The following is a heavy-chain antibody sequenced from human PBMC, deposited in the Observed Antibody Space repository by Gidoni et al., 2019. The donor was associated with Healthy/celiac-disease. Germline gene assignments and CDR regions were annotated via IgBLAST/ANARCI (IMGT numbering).Heavy chain of an antibody. CDR3: ARDRWGNSEIDPLDY. D-gene: IGHD4-4*01. Sequence: QVQLVQSGAEVKKPGASVKVSCKASGYTFTTYGITWVRQAPGQGLEWMGWISAYNGNTNYAQKLQGRVTMTTDTSTTTAYMELRSLRSDDTAVYYCARDRWGNSEIDPLDYWGQGTLVTVSS. CDR2: ISAYNGNT. V-gene: IGHV1-18*01. J-gene: IGHJ4*02. CDR1: GYTFTTYG.